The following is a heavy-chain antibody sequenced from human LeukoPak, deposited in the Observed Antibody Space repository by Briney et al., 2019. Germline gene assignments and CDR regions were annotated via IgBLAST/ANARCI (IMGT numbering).Heavy chain of an antibody. Sequence: ASVKVSCKASGYTFTGYYMHWVRQAPGQGLEWMGWINPNSGGTNYAQKFQGRVTMTRDTSISTAYMELSRLRSDDTAVYYCARGGPIVVVPAAMGFHYYYHYMDVWGKGTTVTVSS. J-gene: IGHJ6*03. CDR1: GYTFTGYY. CDR2: INPNSGGT. V-gene: IGHV1-2*02. CDR3: ARGGPIVVVPAAMGFHYYYHYMDV. D-gene: IGHD2-2*01.